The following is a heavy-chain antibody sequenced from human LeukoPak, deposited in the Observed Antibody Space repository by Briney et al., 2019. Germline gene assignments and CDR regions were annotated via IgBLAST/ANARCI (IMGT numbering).Heavy chain of an antibody. Sequence: GGSLRLSCAASGFTFSSYAMHWVRQAPGKGLEWVAVISYDGSNKYYADSVKGRFTNSRDNSKNTLYLQMNSLRAEDTAVYYCARGSRFGELFNSYQPNWFDPWGQGTLVTVSS. CDR3: ARGSRFGELFNSYQPNWFDP. CDR1: GFTFSSYA. D-gene: IGHD3-10*01. V-gene: IGHV3-30-3*01. J-gene: IGHJ5*02. CDR2: ISYDGSNK.